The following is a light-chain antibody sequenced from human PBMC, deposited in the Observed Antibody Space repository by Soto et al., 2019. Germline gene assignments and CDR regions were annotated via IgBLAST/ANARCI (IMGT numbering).Light chain of an antibody. Sequence: EIVLTQSPGTLSVSPGEGATLSCRASQSVGSNLAWYQQKPGQAPRLLIYGASTRATGIPARFSGSGSGTEFTLTISSLQSEDFAVYYCQQYNNWPPITFGQGTRLEIK. J-gene: IGKJ5*01. V-gene: IGKV3-15*01. CDR2: GAS. CDR3: QQYNNWPPIT. CDR1: QSVGSN.